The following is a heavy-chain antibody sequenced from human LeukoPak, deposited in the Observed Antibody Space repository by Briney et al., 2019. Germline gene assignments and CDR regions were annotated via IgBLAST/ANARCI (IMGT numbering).Heavy chain of an antibody. CDR3: ARGGAGEGYYFDY. V-gene: IGHV3-64*02. Sequence: GGSLRLSCAASGFTFSSYAMYWVRQAPGKGLEYVSAISSNGGSTFYADSVKGRFTISRDNSKNTLYLQMGSLRAEDMAVYYCARGGAGEGYYFDYWGQGTLVTVSS. CDR1: GFTFSSYA. J-gene: IGHJ4*02. D-gene: IGHD1-14*01. CDR2: ISSNGGST.